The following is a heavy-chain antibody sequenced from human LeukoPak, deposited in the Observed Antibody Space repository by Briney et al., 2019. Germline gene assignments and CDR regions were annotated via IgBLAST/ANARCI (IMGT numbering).Heavy chain of an antibody. Sequence: PSETLSLTCTVSGGSISSSSYYWGWIRQPPGKGLEWIGSIYYSGSTYYNPSLKSRVTISVDTSKNQFSLKLSSVTAADTAVYYCARQSDMITFGGVIALPHAFDIWGQGTMVTVSS. CDR2: IYYSGST. D-gene: IGHD3-16*02. V-gene: IGHV4-39*01. CDR3: ARQSDMITFGGVIALPHAFDI. CDR1: GGSISSSSYY. J-gene: IGHJ3*02.